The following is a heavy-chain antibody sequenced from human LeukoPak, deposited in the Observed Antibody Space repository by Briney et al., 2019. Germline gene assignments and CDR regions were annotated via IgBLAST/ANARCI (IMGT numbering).Heavy chain of an antibody. Sequence: SETLSLTCTVSGGSISSYYWSWIRQPPGKGLEGIGYIYYSGSTNYNPSLKSRVIISVDTSKNQFSLKLSSVTAADTAVYYCASYEGGYCSGGSCLECFQHWGQGTLVTVSS. V-gene: IGHV4-59*08. CDR2: IYYSGST. D-gene: IGHD2-15*01. CDR3: ASYEGGYCSGGSCLECFQH. CDR1: GGSISSYY. J-gene: IGHJ1*01.